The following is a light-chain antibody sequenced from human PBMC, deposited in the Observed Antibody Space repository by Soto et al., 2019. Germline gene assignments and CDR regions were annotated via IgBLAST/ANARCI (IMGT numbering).Light chain of an antibody. J-gene: IGKJ4*01. CDR2: KAS. CDR1: QTISSW. CDR3: LQDYNYPLT. Sequence: SQLTQSPSTLSGSVGDRVTITCRASQTISSWLAWYQQKPGKAPKLLIYKASTLKSGVPSRFSGSGSGTDFTLTISSLQPEDFATYYCLQDYNYPLTFGGGTKVDIK. V-gene: IGKV1-5*03.